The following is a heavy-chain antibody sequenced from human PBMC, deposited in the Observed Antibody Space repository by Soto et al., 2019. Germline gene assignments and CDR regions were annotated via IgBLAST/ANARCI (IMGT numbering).Heavy chain of an antibody. CDR1: GFPFDSYA. CDR2: ISGSGDYT. V-gene: IGHV3-23*01. J-gene: IGHJ4*02. Sequence: VQLLESGGGLVQPGGSLRLSCAASGFPFDSYAMNWVRQAPGKGLEWVSTISGSGDYTYYTDSVKGRFTISRDNSKNMMYLQMNSLRAEDTAVYYCAKNRGLQYYFDYWGQGTLVTVSS. CDR3: AKNRGLQYYFDY.